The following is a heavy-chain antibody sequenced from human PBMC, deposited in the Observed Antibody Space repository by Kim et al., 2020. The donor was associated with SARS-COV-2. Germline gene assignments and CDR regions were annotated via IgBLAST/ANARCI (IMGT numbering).Heavy chain of an antibody. Sequence: SQTLSLPCAVYGGSFSGYHWGWIRQPPGKGLEWIGDVNHSGTVNLNPSLKSRVTISIDTSKNQFSLKLTSVTAADTGFYYCARGRAGVVPAPVLGLGPYYEYFIMDDWGHGSRVTVSS. J-gene: IGHJ6*02. V-gene: IGHV4-34*01. CDR3: ARGRAGVVPAPVLGLGPYYEYFIMDD. CDR1: GGSFSGYH. D-gene: IGHD3-3*01. CDR2: VNHSGTV.